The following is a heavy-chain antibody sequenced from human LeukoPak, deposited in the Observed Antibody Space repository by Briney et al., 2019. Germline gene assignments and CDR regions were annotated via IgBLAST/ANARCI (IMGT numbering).Heavy chain of an antibody. V-gene: IGHV4-34*01. CDR3: ARTSAYYYDSSGYYWGYYFDY. CDR2: IHHSGST. Sequence: PSETLSLTCAVYGGSFSGYYWSWIRQPPGKGLEWIGEIHHSGSTNYNPSLKSRVTISVDTSKNQFSLKLSSVTAADTAVYYCARTSAYYYDSSGYYWGYYFDYWGQGTLVTVSS. CDR1: GGSFSGYY. J-gene: IGHJ4*02. D-gene: IGHD3-22*01.